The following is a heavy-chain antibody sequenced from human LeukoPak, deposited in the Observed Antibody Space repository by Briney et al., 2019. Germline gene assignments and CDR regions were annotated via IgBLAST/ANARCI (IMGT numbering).Heavy chain of an antibody. V-gene: IGHV1-8*01. CDR1: GYTFTSYD. J-gene: IGHJ6*02. D-gene: IGHD2-2*03. CDR2: MNPNSGNT. CDR3: ARMDIVVVPAAIAGMDV. Sequence: ASVTVSCTASGYTFTSYDINWVRQATGQGLEWMGWMNPNSGNTGYAQKFQGRVTMTRNTSISTAYMELSSLRSEDTAVYYCARMDIVVVPAAIAGMDVWGQGTTVTVSS.